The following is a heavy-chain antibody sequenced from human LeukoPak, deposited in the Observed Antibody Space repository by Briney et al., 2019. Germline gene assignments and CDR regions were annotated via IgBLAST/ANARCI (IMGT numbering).Heavy chain of an antibody. D-gene: IGHD2-2*01. CDR1: GYTFTDY. Sequence: ASVKVSCKASGYTFTDYMHWVRQAPGQGFEWMGWLNPNDGDTNYAQKFQGRVTMTRDTSISTAHMEVSRLRSYDTAVYYCARANFLYCSSSTCLFDYWGQGTLVTVSS. V-gene: IGHV1-2*02. CDR3: ARANFLYCSSSTCLFDY. J-gene: IGHJ4*02. CDR2: LNPNDGDT.